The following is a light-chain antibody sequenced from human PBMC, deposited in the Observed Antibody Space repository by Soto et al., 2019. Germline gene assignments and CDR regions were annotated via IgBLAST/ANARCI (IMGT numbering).Light chain of an antibody. CDR2: AAS. V-gene: IGKV1-39*01. CDR1: QTSSIF. CDR3: QQSFKTPYT. Sequence: DIQMTQSPSSLSASVGDTVTIACRASQTSSIFLNWYQHKPGMAPKLLIYAASSLQSGVPSRFSGSGSGTDFTLTISSLQPGDFATYYCQQSFKTPYTFGQGTKLEIK. J-gene: IGKJ2*01.